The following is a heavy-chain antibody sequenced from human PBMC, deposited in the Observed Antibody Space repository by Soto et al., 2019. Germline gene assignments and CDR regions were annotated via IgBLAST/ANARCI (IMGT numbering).Heavy chain of an antibody. CDR3: ASDRDIVVVPAAISNYYYGMDV. D-gene: IGHD2-2*02. J-gene: IGHJ6*02. CDR2: ISAYNGNT. Sequence: ASVKVSCKASGYTFTSYGISWVRQAPGQGLEWMGWISAYNGNTNYAQKLQGRVTMTTDTSTSTAYMELRSLRSDDTAVYYCASDRDIVVVPAAISNYYYGMDVWGQGTTVTVSS. CDR1: GYTFTSYG. V-gene: IGHV1-18*04.